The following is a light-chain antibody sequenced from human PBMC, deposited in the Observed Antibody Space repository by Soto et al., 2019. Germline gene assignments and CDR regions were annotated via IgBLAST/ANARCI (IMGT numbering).Light chain of an antibody. CDR3: QERSNWPSLS. J-gene: IGKJ4*01. CDR1: QSVFDY. Sequence: IVLTQSPATLSLSPGQRATLSCKASQSVFDYIAWYQQKPGQAPRLLIYEASIRATGVPARFSGSGSGTDFTLTISSLGPEDFAVYYCQERSNWPSLSFGGGTKVEIK. CDR2: EAS. V-gene: IGKV3-11*01.